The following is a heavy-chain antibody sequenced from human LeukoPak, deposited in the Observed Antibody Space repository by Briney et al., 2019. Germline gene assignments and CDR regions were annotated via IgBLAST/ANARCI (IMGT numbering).Heavy chain of an antibody. V-gene: IGHV3-48*03. CDR1: GFSFRSFE. D-gene: IGHD4-23*01. Sequence: GGSLRLSCAASGFSFRSFEMNWVRQAPGKGLEWVSYISSSGRTIYYADSVKGRFIISRDNAKNSLYLQTNSLRVEDTAVYYCARVYGGNPDYWGQGTLVTVSS. CDR2: ISSSGRTI. J-gene: IGHJ4*02. CDR3: ARVYGGNPDY.